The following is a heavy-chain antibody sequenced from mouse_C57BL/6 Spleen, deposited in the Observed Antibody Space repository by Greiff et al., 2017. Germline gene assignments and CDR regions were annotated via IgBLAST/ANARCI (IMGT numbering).Heavy chain of an antibody. Sequence: EVQVVESGGGLVKPGGSLKLSCAASGFTFSSYTMSWVRQTPEKRLEWVATISGGGGNTYYPDSVKGRFTISRDNAKNTLYLQMSSLRSEDTALYYCARTPYYGSSYGYFDYWGQGTTLTVSS. CDR1: GFTFSSYT. CDR2: ISGGGGNT. CDR3: ARTPYYGSSYGYFDY. V-gene: IGHV5-9*01. J-gene: IGHJ2*01. D-gene: IGHD1-1*01.